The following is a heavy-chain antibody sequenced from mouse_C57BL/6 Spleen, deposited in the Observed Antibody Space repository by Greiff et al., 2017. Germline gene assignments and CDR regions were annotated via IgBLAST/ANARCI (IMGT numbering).Heavy chain of an antibody. CDR1: GYAFSSSW. CDR2: IYPGDGDT. Sequence: QVQLKQSGPELVKPGASVKISCKASGYAFSSSWMNWVKQRPGKGLEWIGRIYPGDGDTNYNGEFKGKATLTADKSSSTAYMQLSSLTSEDSAVYFCARESNWPYFDYWGQGTTLTVSS. V-gene: IGHV1-82*01. CDR3: ARESNWPYFDY. J-gene: IGHJ2*01. D-gene: IGHD4-1*01.